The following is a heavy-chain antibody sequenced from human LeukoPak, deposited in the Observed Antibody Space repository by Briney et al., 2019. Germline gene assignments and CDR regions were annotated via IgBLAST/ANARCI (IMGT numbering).Heavy chain of an antibody. D-gene: IGHD6-13*01. V-gene: IGHV1-69*06. CDR2: IIPIFGTA. Sequence: ASVKVSCKASGGTFSSYAISWVRQAPGQGLEWMGGIIPIFGTANYAQKFQGRVTITADKSTSTAYMELSSLRSEDTAVYYCAREQQLVTGHRANFDYWGQGTLVTVSS. CDR1: GGTFSSYA. CDR3: AREQQLVTGHRANFDY. J-gene: IGHJ4*02.